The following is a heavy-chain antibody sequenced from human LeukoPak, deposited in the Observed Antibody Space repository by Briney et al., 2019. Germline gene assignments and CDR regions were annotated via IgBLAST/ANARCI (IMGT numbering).Heavy chain of an antibody. CDR3: ARESITMVRGGAFDI. Sequence: ASAKVSCKASGYTFTGYYMHWVRQAPGQGLEWMGWINPNSGGTNYAQKFQGRVTMARDTSISTAYMELSRLRSDDTAVYYCARESITMVRGGAFDIWGQGTMVTVSS. J-gene: IGHJ3*02. D-gene: IGHD3-10*01. V-gene: IGHV1-2*02. CDR1: GYTFTGYY. CDR2: INPNSGGT.